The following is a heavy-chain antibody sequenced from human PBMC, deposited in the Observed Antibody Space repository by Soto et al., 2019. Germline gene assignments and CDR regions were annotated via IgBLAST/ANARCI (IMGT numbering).Heavy chain of an antibody. CDR3: ARDRGAVTGQYFDY. V-gene: IGHV3-11*05. CDR1: GFPFSAFY. D-gene: IGHD6-19*01. CDR2: ISSSGTSA. Sequence: PGGSLRLSCAASGFPFSAFYMSWIRQAPGKGLEYISYISSSGTSANYADAVKGRFTISRDNAKNSLYLQMNSLRAEDTAVYYCARDRGAVTGQYFDYWGQGALVTAPQ. J-gene: IGHJ4*02.